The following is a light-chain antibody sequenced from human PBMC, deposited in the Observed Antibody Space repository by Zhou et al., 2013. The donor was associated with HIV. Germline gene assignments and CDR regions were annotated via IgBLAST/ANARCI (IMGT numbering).Light chain of an antibody. J-gene: IGKJ4*02. CDR1: QSISSY. Sequence: DIQMTQSPSSLSASVGDRVTITCRASQSISSYLYWYQKKPGKAPNLLIYGASTLQSEVPPRFSGSGSGAEFTLTVSSLQPEDFATYFCQQSSRSPVTFGGGTRVDIK. CDR2: GAS. CDR3: QQSSRSPVT. V-gene: IGKV1-39*01.